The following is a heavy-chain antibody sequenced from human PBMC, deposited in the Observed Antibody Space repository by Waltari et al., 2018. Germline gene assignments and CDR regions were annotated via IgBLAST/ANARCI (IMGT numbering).Heavy chain of an antibody. D-gene: IGHD3-22*01. CDR1: GCSISRSSYY. CDR3: ARRLSLYYYDSSGGYFDY. CDR2: IYYSGST. J-gene: IGHJ4*02. V-gene: IGHV4-39*01. Sequence: QLQLQESGHGLVKPSETLSLTCTVSGCSISRSSYYWGWFRQPPGTGLEWIGSIYYSGSTYYNPSLKSRVTISVDTSKNQFSLKLSSVTAADTAVYYCARRLSLYYYDSSGGYFDYWGQGTLVTVSS.